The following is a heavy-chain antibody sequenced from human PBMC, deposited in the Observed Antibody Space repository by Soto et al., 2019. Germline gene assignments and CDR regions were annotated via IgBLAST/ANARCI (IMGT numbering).Heavy chain of an antibody. D-gene: IGHD3-10*01. V-gene: IGHV3-23*01. CDR2: IEGSGENN. CDR3: VKNSGWFNT. J-gene: IGHJ5*02. Sequence: GGSLRLSCAASGFIFSTTDMSWVRQAPGKGLEWLTTIEGSGENNYYADSVKGRFTISRDNSKSTVYLQMDSLTADVTAVYFCVKNSGWFNTWGQGTPVTVSS. CDR1: GFIFSTTD.